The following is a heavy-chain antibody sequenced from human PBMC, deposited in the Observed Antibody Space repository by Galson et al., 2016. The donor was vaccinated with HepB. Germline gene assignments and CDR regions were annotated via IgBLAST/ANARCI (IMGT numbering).Heavy chain of an antibody. CDR3: ARGRGGYYYGSGTYSSYFDY. Sequence: ETLSLTCAVYGGSFSGYYWSWIRQPPGKGLAWIGEINHSGSTSYNPSLKSRITISVDTSKNQFSLKLSSVTAADTAVYYCARGRGGYYYGSGTYSSYFDYWGQGTLVTVSS. J-gene: IGHJ4*02. CDR2: INHSGST. V-gene: IGHV4-34*01. D-gene: IGHD3-10*01. CDR1: GGSFSGYY.